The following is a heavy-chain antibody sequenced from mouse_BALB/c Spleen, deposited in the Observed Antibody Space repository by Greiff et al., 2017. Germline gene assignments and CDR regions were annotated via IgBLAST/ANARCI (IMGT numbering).Heavy chain of an antibody. D-gene: IGHD3-3*01. CDR2: INPSTGYT. CDR3: AREGDEDY. Sequence: VQLQQSGAELAKPGASVKMSCKASGYTFTSYWMHWVKQRPGQGLEWIGYINPSTGYTEYNQKFKDKATLTADKSSSTAYMQLSSLTSEDSAVYYCAREGDEDYWGQGTTLTVSS. V-gene: IGHV1-7*01. J-gene: IGHJ2*01. CDR1: GYTFTSYW.